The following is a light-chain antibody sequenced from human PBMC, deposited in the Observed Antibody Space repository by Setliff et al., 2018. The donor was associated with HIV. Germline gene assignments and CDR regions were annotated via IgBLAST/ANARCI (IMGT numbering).Light chain of an antibody. J-gene: IGLJ1*01. CDR3: CSYAGTYTYI. V-gene: IGLV2-11*01. CDR2: DVS. Sequence: QSALTQPRSVSGSPGQSVTLSCTGSSSDVGAYNYVSWYQQYPGKAPKLIIYDVSKRPSGVPDRFSGSKSGDTASLTLSGLQSEDEADYYCCSYAGTYTYIFGSGTKVTVL. CDR1: SSDVGAYNY.